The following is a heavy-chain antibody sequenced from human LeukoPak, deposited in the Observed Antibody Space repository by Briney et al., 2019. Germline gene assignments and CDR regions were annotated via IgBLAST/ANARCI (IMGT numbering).Heavy chain of an antibody. Sequence: GGSLRLSCAGSGFTFSDYYMSWIRQAPGKGLEWVSYISSSGSTIYYADSVKGRFTISRDNAKNSLYLQMNSLRAEDTAVYYCARSRQSLTTPDYWGQGTLVTVSS. V-gene: IGHV3-11*04. CDR3: ARSRQSLTTPDY. J-gene: IGHJ4*02. CDR2: ISSSGSTI. CDR1: GFTFSDYY. D-gene: IGHD3-16*02.